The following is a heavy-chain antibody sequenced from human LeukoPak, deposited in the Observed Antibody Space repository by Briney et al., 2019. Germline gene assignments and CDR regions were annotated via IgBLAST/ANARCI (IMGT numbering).Heavy chain of an antibody. J-gene: IGHJ3*02. V-gene: IGHV3-23*01. CDR2: ISGSGGST. CDR1: GFTFITYA. D-gene: IGHD3-22*01. Sequence: GGSLRLSCAASGFTFITYAMSWVRQAPGKGLEWVSAISGSGGSTYYADSVRGRFTISRDNSKNTLYLQMNSLRAEDTAVYYCAKDLDDSSFDAFDIWGQGTMVTVSS. CDR3: AKDLDDSSFDAFDI.